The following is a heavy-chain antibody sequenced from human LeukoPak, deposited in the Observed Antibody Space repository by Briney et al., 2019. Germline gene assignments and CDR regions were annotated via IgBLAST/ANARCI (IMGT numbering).Heavy chain of an antibody. Sequence: ASETLSLTCTVSGGSISTYYWSWIRQPPGKGLEWIAYIDYRGSTTYNPSLRSRVTISVDTSKNQFSLRLNSVTAADTAMYYCARSHDHLWGNYPDYWGQGTLVTVSS. CDR2: IDYRGST. D-gene: IGHD3-16*02. J-gene: IGHJ4*02. CDR3: ARSHDHLWGNYPDY. CDR1: GGSISTYY. V-gene: IGHV4-59*12.